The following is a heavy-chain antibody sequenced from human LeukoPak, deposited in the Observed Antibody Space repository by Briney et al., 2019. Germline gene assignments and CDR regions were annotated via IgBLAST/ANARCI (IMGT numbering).Heavy chain of an antibody. CDR2: ISWDVGST. D-gene: IGHD6-6*01. J-gene: IGHJ6*03. V-gene: IGHV3-43*01. CDR3: AKSTARLVSDYYYYMDV. Sequence: GSLRLSCAASGFTFDDYTMHWVRQAPGKGLEWVSLISWDVGSTYYADSVKGRFTISRDNSKNSLYLQMNSLRTEDTALYYCAKSTARLVSDYYYYMDVWGKGTTVTVSS. CDR1: GFTFDDYT.